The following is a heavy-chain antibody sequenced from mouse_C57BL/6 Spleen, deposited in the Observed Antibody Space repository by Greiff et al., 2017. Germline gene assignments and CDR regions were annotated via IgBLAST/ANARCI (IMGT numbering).Heavy chain of an antibody. CDR3: ARELYYYGSSYGYFDV. Sequence: EVQLQQSGPGLVKPSQSLSLTCSVTGYSITSGYYWNWIRQFPGDKLEWMGYISYDGSNNYNPSLKNRISITRDTSKNQFFLKLNSVTTEDTATYYCARELYYYGSSYGYFDVWGTGTTVTVSS. CDR1: GYSITSGYY. D-gene: IGHD1-1*01. V-gene: IGHV3-6*01. CDR2: ISYDGSN. J-gene: IGHJ1*03.